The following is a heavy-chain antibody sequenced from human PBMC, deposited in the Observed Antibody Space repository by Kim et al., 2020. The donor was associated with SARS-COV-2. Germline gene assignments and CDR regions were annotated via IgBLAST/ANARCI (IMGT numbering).Heavy chain of an antibody. CDR1: GFNFGDYA. CDR2: ISWNSVNI. D-gene: IGHD1-26*01. V-gene: IGHV3-9*01. Sequence: GGSLRLSCAASGFNFGDYAMYWVRQVPGQGLEWVSGISWNSVNIVHADSVKGRFTISRDNPKNSLFLQMNSLRAEHTAFYYCARRSGTRGTAYFFDSWGQGTLVTVSS. CDR3: ARRSGTRGTAYFFDS. J-gene: IGHJ4*02.